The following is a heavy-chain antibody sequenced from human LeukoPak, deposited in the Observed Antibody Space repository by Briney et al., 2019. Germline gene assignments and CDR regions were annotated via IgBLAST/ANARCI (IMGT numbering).Heavy chain of an antibody. CDR3: AKDWVAVAGNYFDY. D-gene: IGHD6-19*01. V-gene: IGHV3-23*01. Sequence: GGSLRLSCAASGLTFSNYDMSWVRQAPGKGLEWVSAISGSGASTYYADSVKGRFTISRDNSKKTLYLQMNSLRAEDTAVYYCAKDWVAVAGNYFDYWGQGTLVTVSS. CDR1: GLTFSNYD. CDR2: ISGSGAST. J-gene: IGHJ4*02.